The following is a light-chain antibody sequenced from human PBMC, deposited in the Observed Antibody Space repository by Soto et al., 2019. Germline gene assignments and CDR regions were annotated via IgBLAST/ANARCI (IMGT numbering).Light chain of an antibody. V-gene: IGKV1-5*01. CDR1: QSFSNG. CDR2: DVS. J-gene: IGKJ1*01. CDR3: QQYGSSPPTWT. Sequence: IQRTQAPSTLAASVGDRITITCRAIQSFSNGLAWYQQKPGKAPELLIFDVSTLESGVPSRFSGSGSGTDFTLTISRLEPEDFALYYCQQYGSSPPTWTFGQGTKVDIK.